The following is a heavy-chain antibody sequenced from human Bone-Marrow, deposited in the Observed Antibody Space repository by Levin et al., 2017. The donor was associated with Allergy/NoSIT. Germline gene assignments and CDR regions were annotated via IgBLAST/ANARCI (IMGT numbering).Heavy chain of an antibody. CDR2: IYYSGST. J-gene: IGHJ4*02. CDR3: ARHYYYGSGSYRPFDY. D-gene: IGHD3-10*01. CDR1: GGSISSSSYY. Sequence: SETLSLTCTVSGGSISSSSYYWGWIRQPPGKGLEWIGSIYYSGSTNYNPSLKSRVTISVDTSKNQFSLKLSSVTAADTAVYYCARHYYYGSGSYRPFDYWGQGTLVTVSS. V-gene: IGHV4-39*01.